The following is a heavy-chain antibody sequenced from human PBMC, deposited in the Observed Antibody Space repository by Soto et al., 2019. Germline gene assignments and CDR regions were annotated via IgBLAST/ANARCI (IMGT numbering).Heavy chain of an antibody. V-gene: IGHV4-59*01. D-gene: IGHD2-2*01. J-gene: IGHJ5*02. CDR3: ARATCISTSCYGWLVWFDP. CDR2: IYYSGST. CDR1: GGSISSYY. Sequence: SETLSLTCTVSGGSISSYYWSWIRQPPGKGLEWIGYIYYSGSTNYNPSLKSRVTISVDTSKNQFSLKLSSVTAADTAVYYCARATCISTSCYGWLVWFDPWGQGTLVTVSS.